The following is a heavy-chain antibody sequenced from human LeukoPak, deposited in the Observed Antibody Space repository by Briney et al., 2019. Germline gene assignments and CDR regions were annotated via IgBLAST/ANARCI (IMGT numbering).Heavy chain of an antibody. Sequence: ASVKVSCKVSGYTLTELSMHWVRQAPGRGLEWMGGFDPEDGETIYAQKFQGRVTMTEDTSTDTAYMELRSLRSDDTAVYYCARVRSVVVPAASPDNWFDPWGQGTLVTVSS. CDR3: ARVRSVVVPAASPDNWFDP. D-gene: IGHD2-2*01. CDR2: FDPEDGET. V-gene: IGHV1-24*01. J-gene: IGHJ5*02. CDR1: GYTLTELS.